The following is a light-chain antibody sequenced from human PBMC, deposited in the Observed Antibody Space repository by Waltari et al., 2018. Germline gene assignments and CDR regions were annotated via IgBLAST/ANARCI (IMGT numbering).Light chain of an antibody. V-gene: IGLV7-46*01. J-gene: IGLJ2*01. CDR1: TGPVTSGNF. CDR2: DSY. CDR3: WLAYTGGIVV. Sequence: QAVVTQEPSLTVSPGGTVTLTCGSSTGPVTSGNFPYWLQQKPGQAPRTLIYDSYIRQSWTPARFSASLVGGIAVLTLSGAQAEDEAKYYCWLAYTGGIVVFGGRTELAVL.